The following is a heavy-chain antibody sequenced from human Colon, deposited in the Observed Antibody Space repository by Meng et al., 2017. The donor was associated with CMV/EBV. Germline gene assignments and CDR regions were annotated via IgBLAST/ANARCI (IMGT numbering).Heavy chain of an antibody. J-gene: IGHJ6*02. CDR3: AKRGGMDV. CDR2: IAYDGSNK. D-gene: IGHD1-1*01. Sequence: GESLKISCAASGFTFTSHAMHWIRQAPGKGLEWVALIAYDGSNKYYADSVKGRFTISRDNSKNTLYLQMDRLRAEDTAVYYCAKRGGMDVWGQGTTVTVSS. CDR1: GFTFTSHA. V-gene: IGHV3-30*04.